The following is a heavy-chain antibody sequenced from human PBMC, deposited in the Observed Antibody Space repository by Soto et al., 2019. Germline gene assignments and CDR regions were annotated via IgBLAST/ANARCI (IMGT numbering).Heavy chain of an antibody. D-gene: IGHD2-15*01. CDR1: GGSFSGYY. V-gene: IGHV4-34*01. CDR3: ARGSLYCSGGSCYPLDY. CDR2: INHSGST. J-gene: IGHJ4*02. Sequence: PSETLSLTCAVYGGSFSGYYWSWIRQPPGKGLEWIGEINHSGSTNYNPSLKSRVTISVDTSKNQFSLKLSSVTAADTAVYYCARGSLYCSGGSCYPLDYWGQGTLVTVSS.